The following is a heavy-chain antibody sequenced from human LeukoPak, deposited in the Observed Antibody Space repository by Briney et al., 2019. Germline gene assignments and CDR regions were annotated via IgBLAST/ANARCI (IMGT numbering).Heavy chain of an antibody. Sequence: ASVKVSCNASVYTFTGYYLHWVRQAPGQGLEWMGWIHPNSGGTNYAQKFQGRVTMTRDTSISTAYMELSRLRSDDTAVYYCARADYYGSGRHSMDVWGKGTTVTISS. CDR3: ARADYYGSGRHSMDV. CDR2: IHPNSGGT. J-gene: IGHJ6*04. V-gene: IGHV1-2*02. CDR1: VYTFTGYY. D-gene: IGHD3-10*01.